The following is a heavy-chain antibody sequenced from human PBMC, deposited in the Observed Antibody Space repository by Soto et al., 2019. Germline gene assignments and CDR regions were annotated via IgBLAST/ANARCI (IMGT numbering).Heavy chain of an antibody. CDR1: NASLCDDY. D-gene: IGHD1-20*01. J-gene: IGHJ5*02. V-gene: IGHV4-59*08. Sequence: SEPRSVTRAVFNASLCDDYWTWIRQPPGKGLEWIGISYYSGTTYFNPSLKSRATISVDTSKNQFSLRLTSVTAADPAIYYCTRRYNWNDNYFDPWGPGALVTVSS. CDR2: SYYSGTT. CDR3: TRRYNWNDNYFDP.